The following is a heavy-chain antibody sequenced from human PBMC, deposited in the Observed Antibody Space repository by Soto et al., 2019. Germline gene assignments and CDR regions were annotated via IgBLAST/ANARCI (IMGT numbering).Heavy chain of an antibody. CDR2: ISSNGGST. Sequence: GGSLRLSCAASGFTFSSYAMHWVRQAPGKGLEYVSAISSNGGSTYYANSVKGRFTISRDNSKNTLYLQMGSLRAEDMAVYYCARPQGVAVADDAFDIWGQGTMVTVSS. CDR3: ARPQGVAVADDAFDI. D-gene: IGHD6-19*01. CDR1: GFTFSSYA. J-gene: IGHJ3*02. V-gene: IGHV3-64*01.